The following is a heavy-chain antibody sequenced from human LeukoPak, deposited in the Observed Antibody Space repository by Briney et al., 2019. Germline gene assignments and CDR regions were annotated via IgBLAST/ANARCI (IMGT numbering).Heavy chain of an antibody. Sequence: SETLSLTCTVSGGSMSNYYWSWIRQLAGKGLEWIGRIYTSGSTNYNPSLKSRVTMSIDTSKNQFSLKLSSVTAADTAVYFCARDESEFDYWGQGTLVTVSS. V-gene: IGHV4-4*07. CDR3: ARDESEFDY. CDR2: IYTSGST. J-gene: IGHJ4*02. CDR1: GGSMSNYY.